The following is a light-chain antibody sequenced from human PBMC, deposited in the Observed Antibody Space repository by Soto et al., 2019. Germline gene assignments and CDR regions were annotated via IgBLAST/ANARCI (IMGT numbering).Light chain of an antibody. Sequence: DIQMTQSPSYLSASVGDRVTITCRASQSISSYLNWYQQKPGKAPKLLIYAASSLQSGVPSRFSGSGSGTDFTLTISSLQPEDFATYYCQQSSSTLLTFGGGTKVEIK. CDR1: QSISSY. CDR3: QQSSSTLLT. V-gene: IGKV1-39*01. J-gene: IGKJ4*01. CDR2: AAS.